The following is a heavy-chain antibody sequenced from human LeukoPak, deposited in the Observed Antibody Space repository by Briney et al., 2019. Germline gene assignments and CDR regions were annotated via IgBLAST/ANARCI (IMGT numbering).Heavy chain of an antibody. CDR2: ISSSSSYI. Sequence: GGSLRLSCAASGFTFGSYSMNWVRQAPGKGLEWVSSISSSSSYIYYADSVKGRFTISRDNAKNSLYLQMNSLRAEDTAVYYCARAVVRGVADYWGQGTLVTVSS. J-gene: IGHJ4*02. V-gene: IGHV3-21*01. CDR3: ARAVVRGVADY. D-gene: IGHD3-10*01. CDR1: GFTFGSYS.